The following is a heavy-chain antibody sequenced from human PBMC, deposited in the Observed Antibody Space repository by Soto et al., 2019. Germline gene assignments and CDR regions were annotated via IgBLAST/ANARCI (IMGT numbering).Heavy chain of an antibody. V-gene: IGHV3-15*07. CDR3: TTEAAVAGSENS. D-gene: IGHD6-19*01. CDR1: SVSNAW. CDR2: IKSKTDGGTT. J-gene: IGHJ4*02. Sequence: SVSNAWMNWVRQAPGKGLEWVGRIKSKTDGGTTDYAAPVKGRFTISRDDSKNTLYLQMNSLKTEDTAVYYCTTEAAVAGSENSWGQGTLVTVSS.